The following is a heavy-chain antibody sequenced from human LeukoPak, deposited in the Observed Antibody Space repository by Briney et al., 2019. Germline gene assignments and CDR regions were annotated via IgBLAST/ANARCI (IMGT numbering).Heavy chain of an antibody. CDR3: ARAGSYMGSGSR. Sequence: SETLSLTCTVSGDSIRSGTYYWRWIRQHPGRGLEWIGYIYYSGNTYYSPSLKSRVNISLDTSKNQFSLNLSSVTAADTAVYYCARAGSYMGSGSRWGQGTLVTVSP. CDR2: IYYSGNT. D-gene: IGHD3-10*01. J-gene: IGHJ4*02. V-gene: IGHV4-31*03. CDR1: GDSIRSGTYY.